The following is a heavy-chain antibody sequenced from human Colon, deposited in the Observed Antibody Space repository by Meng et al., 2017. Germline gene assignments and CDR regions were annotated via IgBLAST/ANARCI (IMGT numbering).Heavy chain of an antibody. D-gene: IGHD1-26*01. CDR2: TNPNSGGT. CDR1: GYSFSGYY. V-gene: IGHV1-2*02. Sequence: ASVKVSCKTSGYSFSGYYLQWVGRAPGKGVEGMGWTNPNSGGTNYAQEFRGRVTRTSDMSSSTAYMDLSRLTSDDTAVYYCASGADDDWVGVPPLDRWGQGTLVTSPQ. CDR3: ASGADDDWVGVPPLDR. J-gene: IGHJ4*02.